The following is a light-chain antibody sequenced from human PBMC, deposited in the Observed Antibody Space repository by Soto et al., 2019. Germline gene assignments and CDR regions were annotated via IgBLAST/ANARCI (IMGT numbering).Light chain of an antibody. CDR3: QQYGSSSIT. CDR2: AAS. V-gene: IGKV3-20*01. CDR1: QSVSSSY. Sequence: EIVLTQSPGTLSLSPGERATLSCRASQSVSSSYLAWYQQQPGHAPRLLIYAASIRATDIPDRFSGSGSGTDFTLTISRLEPEDFAVFYCQQYGSSSITFGQGTRLEIK. J-gene: IGKJ5*01.